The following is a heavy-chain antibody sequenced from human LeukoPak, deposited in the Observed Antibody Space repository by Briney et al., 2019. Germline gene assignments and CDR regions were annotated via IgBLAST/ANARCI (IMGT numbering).Heavy chain of an antibody. D-gene: IGHD6-13*01. CDR2: ISGSGGST. Sequence: QAGGSLRLSCAASGFTFSSYAMSWVRQAPGKGLEWVSAISGSGGSTYYADSVKGRFTISRDNSKNTLYLQMNSLRAEDTAVYYCARDGYSSSWYPYYYYYYGMDVWGQGTTVTVSS. CDR1: GFTFSSYA. CDR3: ARDGYSSSWYPYYYYYYGMDV. J-gene: IGHJ6*02. V-gene: IGHV3-23*01.